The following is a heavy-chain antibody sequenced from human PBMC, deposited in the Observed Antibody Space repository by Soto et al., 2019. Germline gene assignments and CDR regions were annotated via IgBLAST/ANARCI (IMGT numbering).Heavy chain of an antibody. CDR3: AREGRDGYRMSAFDI. CDR2: ISAYNGNT. D-gene: IGHD5-12*01. Sequence: VKVSCKASGYTFTSYGISWVRQAPGQGLEWMGWISAYNGNTNYAQKLQGRVTMTTDTSTSTAYMELRSLRSDDTAVYYCAREGRDGYRMSAFDIWGQGTMVTVSS. J-gene: IGHJ3*02. V-gene: IGHV1-18*04. CDR1: GYTFTSYG.